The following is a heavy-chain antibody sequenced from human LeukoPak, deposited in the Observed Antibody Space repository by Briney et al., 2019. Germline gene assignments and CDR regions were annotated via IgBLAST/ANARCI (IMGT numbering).Heavy chain of an antibody. D-gene: IGHD1-26*01. CDR2: ISGDGGST. Sequence: GGSLRLSCAASGFTFDDYAMHWVRQAPGKGLEWVSLISGDGGSTYYADSVKGRFTISRDNAKNSLYLQMNSLRDEDTAVYYCARGGSYIFDYWGQGTLVTVSS. CDR1: GFTFDDYA. V-gene: IGHV3-43*02. CDR3: ARGGSYIFDY. J-gene: IGHJ4*02.